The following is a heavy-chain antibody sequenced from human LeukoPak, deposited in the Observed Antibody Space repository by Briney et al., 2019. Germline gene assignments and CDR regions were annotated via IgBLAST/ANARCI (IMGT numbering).Heavy chain of an antibody. D-gene: IGHD6-19*01. CDR1: GFTFSTFA. CDR2: ISYDGNNK. V-gene: IGHV3-30-3*01. CDR3: ARDHGSSGWYESVDY. J-gene: IGHJ4*02. Sequence: GGSLRLSCAASGFTFSTFAMHWVRQAPGKGLEWVAVISYDGNNKYYADSVKGRFTISRDNSKNTLYLQMNSLRVEDTAVYYCARDHGSSGWYESVDYWGQGTLVTVSS.